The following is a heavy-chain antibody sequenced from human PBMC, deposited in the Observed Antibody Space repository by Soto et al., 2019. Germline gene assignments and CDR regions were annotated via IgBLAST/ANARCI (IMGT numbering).Heavy chain of an antibody. V-gene: IGHV3-23*01. CDR1: TFTLSSYG. CDR3: ARGWGAPDP. CDR2: ISPSGGDT. Sequence: EVPLLESGGGLVQTGGSLRLSCVAYTFTLSSYGMTWVRQAPGKGLEWVSSISPSGGDTYYADSVKGRVTISRDNSINTLYRQRESMRVEETGRYYCARGWGAPDPGGQGTLVTVSS. J-gene: IGHJ5*02. D-gene: IGHD7-27*01.